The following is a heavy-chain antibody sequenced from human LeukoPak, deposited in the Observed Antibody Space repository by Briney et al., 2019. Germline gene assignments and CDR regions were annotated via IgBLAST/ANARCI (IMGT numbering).Heavy chain of an antibody. CDR1: GGSIAGGSYY. D-gene: IGHD3-22*01. CDR2: IYTSGST. Sequence: PSETLSLTCTVSGGSIAGGSYYRRWIRQPAARGLEWIGRIYTSGSTDYNPSLKSRVTISVDTSKNQFSLKLSSVTAADAAVYYCARPSTYYYDSSGHGAFAIWGQGTMVTVSS. J-gene: IGHJ3*02. CDR3: ARPSTYYYDSSGHGAFAI. V-gene: IGHV4-61*02.